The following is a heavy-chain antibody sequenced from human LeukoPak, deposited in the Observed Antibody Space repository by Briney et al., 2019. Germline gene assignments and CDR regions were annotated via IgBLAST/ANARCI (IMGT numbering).Heavy chain of an antibody. CDR2: INPDATTK. Sequence: PGGSLRLSCAASGFDFNNFWMHWVRQAPGKELVWVSHINPDATTKNYADFVKGRFTISRDNAKNTMYLQMNNLGAEDTAVYYCARDYDYPWGISRYDAFDVWGQGTVVTVSS. CDR1: GFDFNNFW. J-gene: IGHJ3*01. CDR3: ARDYDYPWGISRYDAFDV. V-gene: IGHV3-74*01. D-gene: IGHD3-16*02.